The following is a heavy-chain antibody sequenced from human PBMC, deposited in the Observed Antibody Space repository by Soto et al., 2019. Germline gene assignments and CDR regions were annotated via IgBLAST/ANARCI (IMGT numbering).Heavy chain of an antibody. V-gene: IGHV4-31*03. Sequence: QVQLQESGPGLVKSSQTLSLTCTVSGGSISSDGNYWSWIRQHPGKRLEWIGYIYYSGSTYYNPSLRSRVTISVDTSKNQFSLKLKSVTAADTDVYYCARARMVRGIIYYYGMDVWGKGTTVTVSS. CDR1: GGSISSDGNY. CDR3: ARARMVRGIIYYYGMDV. J-gene: IGHJ6*04. D-gene: IGHD3-10*01. CDR2: IYYSGST.